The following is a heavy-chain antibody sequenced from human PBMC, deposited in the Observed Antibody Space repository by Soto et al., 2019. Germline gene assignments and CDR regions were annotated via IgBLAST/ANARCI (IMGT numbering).Heavy chain of an antibody. CDR3: ARGGYSSGWYEDY. CDR2: IKQDGSEK. V-gene: IGHV3-7*01. D-gene: IGHD6-19*01. Sequence: EVQLVESGGGLVQPGGSLRLSCAASGFTFSSYWMSWVRQAPGKGLEWVASIKQDGSEKYYVDSVKGRFTISRDNAKNSLYLQMNSLRAEDTAVYYCARGGYSSGWYEDYWGQGTLVTVSS. J-gene: IGHJ4*02. CDR1: GFTFSSYW.